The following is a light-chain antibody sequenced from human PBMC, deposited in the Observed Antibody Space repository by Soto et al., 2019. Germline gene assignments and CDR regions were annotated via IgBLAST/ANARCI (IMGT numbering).Light chain of an antibody. V-gene: IGLV1-40*01. Sequence: QSVLTQPPSVSGAPGQRVTISCTGSSSNIGAGYDVHWYQQLRGTAPKLLIYGNSNRPSGVPDRFSGSKSGTSASLAITGLQAEDEADYYCQSYDSSRRGYVFGTGTKLTVL. CDR3: QSYDSSRRGYV. CDR2: GNS. J-gene: IGLJ1*01. CDR1: SSNIGAGYD.